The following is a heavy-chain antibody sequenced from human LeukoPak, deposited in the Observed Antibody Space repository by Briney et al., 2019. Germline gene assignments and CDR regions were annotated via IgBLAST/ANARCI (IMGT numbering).Heavy chain of an antibody. CDR3: AKGGVIPTSPRFGY. V-gene: IGHV3-23*01. CDR2: ISGSGGST. CDR1: GFTFSSYA. Sequence: GGSLRLYCAASGFTFSSYAMSWVRQAPGKGLEWVSAISGSGGSTYYADSVKGRFTISRDNSKNTLYLQMNSLRAEDTAVYYCAKGGVIPTSPRFGYWGQGTLVTVSS. J-gene: IGHJ4*02. D-gene: IGHD3-22*01.